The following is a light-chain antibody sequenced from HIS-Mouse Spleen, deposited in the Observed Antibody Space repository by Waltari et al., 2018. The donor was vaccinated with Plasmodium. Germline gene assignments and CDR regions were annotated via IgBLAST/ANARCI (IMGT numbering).Light chain of an antibody. CDR1: QSVSSSY. CDR3: QQYGSSPYT. V-gene: IGKV3-20*01. J-gene: IGKJ2*01. CDR2: GAS. Sequence: EIVLTHSPGTLSLSPGESATLACSASQSVSSSYLAWYQQKPGQAPRLLIYGASSRATGIPDRFSGSGSGTDFTLTISRLEPEDFAVYYCQQYGSSPYTFGQGTKLEIK.